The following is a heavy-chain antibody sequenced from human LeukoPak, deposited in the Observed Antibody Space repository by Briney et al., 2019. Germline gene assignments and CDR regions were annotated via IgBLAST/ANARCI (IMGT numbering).Heavy chain of an antibody. V-gene: IGHV3-33*06. D-gene: IGHD3-10*01. J-gene: IGHJ4*02. CDR3: AKGSAITMAHDIDS. CDR1: GYTLSSYG. Sequence: GGSLRLFCAASGYTLSSYGMRWVRQAPGKGLGGVADIWYYGSNKYYADSVKGRIPISRDNSKNTLELQMNSLRGEDKAVYYCAKGSAITMAHDIDSWGEGTLVTLSS. CDR2: IWYYGSNK.